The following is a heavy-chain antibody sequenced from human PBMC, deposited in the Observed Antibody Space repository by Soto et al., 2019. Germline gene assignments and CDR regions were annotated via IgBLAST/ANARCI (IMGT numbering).Heavy chain of an antibody. V-gene: IGHV4-59*01. CDR3: ARLRGCSSTSCYALPYYYYYMDV. J-gene: IGHJ6*03. CDR1: GGSISSYY. CDR2: IYYSGST. Sequence: SETLSLTCTVSGGSISSYYWSWIRQPPGKGLEWIGYIYYSGSTNYNPSLKSRVTISVDTSKNQFSLKLSSVTAADTAVYYCARLRGCSSTSCYALPYYYYYMDVWGKGTTVTVSS. D-gene: IGHD2-2*01.